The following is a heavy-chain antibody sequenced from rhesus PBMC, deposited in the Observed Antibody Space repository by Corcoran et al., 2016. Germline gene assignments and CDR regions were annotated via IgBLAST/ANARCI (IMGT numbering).Heavy chain of an antibody. CDR2: IYGRGGST. CDR3: AAEYCSGTYCSSGLR. D-gene: IGHD2-15*01. V-gene: IGHV4S6*01. J-gene: IGHJ4*01. Sequence: QVQLQESGPGLVKPSETLPLTCTVSGVSISSHFWTWIRQAPGRGLEWIGRIYGRGGSTDYNPSLKSRVTISIDPSKNHFSLRLRSVTAADTAVYYCAAEYCSGTYCSSGLRWGQGVLVTVSS. CDR1: GVSISSHF.